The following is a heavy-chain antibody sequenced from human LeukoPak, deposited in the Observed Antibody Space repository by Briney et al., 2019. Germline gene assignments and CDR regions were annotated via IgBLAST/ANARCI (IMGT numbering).Heavy chain of an antibody. V-gene: IGHV1-24*01. CDR3: VSDRSDGGYAESGGYPTFDL. J-gene: IGHJ2*01. CDR2: IYTNYVET. D-gene: IGHD3-22*01. CDR1: GYTLTESS. Sequence: SVKVSCKVSGYTLTESSIHGVRQAPGEGLEWMGDIYTNYVETIYAEKFQARATMNEDKSTDTDYMELNNLRSDDTAVYYCVSDRSDGGYAESGGYPTFDLWGRGTLVTVSS.